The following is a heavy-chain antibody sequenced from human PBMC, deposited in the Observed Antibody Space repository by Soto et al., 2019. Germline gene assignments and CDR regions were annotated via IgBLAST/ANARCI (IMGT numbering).Heavy chain of an antibody. J-gene: IGHJ4*02. CDR1: GGSFSGYG. V-gene: IGHV4-34*01. CDR2: INHSGST. CDR3: TRDAPLWFGELSQ. Sequence: PSETLSLTCAVYGGSFSGYGWTWIRQPPGTGLEWIGEINHSGSTNYNPSLKSRVTISLDPSKNQFSLTLKSVTAADTAVYYCTRDAPLWFGELSQWGQGTLVTVSS. D-gene: IGHD3-10*01.